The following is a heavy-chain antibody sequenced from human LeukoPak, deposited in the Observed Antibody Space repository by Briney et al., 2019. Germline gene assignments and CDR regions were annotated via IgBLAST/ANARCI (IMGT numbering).Heavy chain of an antibody. CDR1: GFTFSSTW. J-gene: IGHJ6*03. Sequence: GGSLRLSCAASGFTFSSTWMHWVRQVPGKELVWVARIESDGRRTTYAESVKGRFTISRDNAKNTLYLQMNSLRAEDTAVYYCAKGHYGDYSYYYYMDVWGKGTTVTISS. D-gene: IGHD4-17*01. CDR3: AKGHYGDYSYYYYMDV. V-gene: IGHV3-74*03. CDR2: IESDGRRT.